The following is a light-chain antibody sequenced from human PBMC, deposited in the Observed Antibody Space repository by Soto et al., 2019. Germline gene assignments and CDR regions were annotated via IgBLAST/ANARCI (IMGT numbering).Light chain of an antibody. CDR1: QSVSSSY. V-gene: IGKV3-20*01. J-gene: IGKJ1*01. CDR2: GAS. CDR3: QQYGSSPPGVT. Sequence: EIVLTQSPGTLSLSPGERATLSCRASQSVSSSYLAWYQQKPGQAPRLLIYGASSRATGIPDRFSGSGSGTDFTLTISRLEPEDFAVYYCQQYGSSPPGVTFGQGTKEEIK.